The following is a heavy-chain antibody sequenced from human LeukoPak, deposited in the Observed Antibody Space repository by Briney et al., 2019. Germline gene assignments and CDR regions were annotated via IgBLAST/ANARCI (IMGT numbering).Heavy chain of an antibody. V-gene: IGHV3-7*03. CDR2: IKQDGSEK. CDR3: ARDPARATYYYGSGIFDY. CDR1: GFTFSSYW. Sequence: GGSLRLSCAASGFTFSSYWMSWVRQAPGKGLEWVANIKQDGSEKYYVDSVKGRFTISRDNAKNSLYLQMNSLRAEDTAVYYCARDPARATYYYGSGIFDYWSQGTLVTVSS. D-gene: IGHD3-10*01. J-gene: IGHJ4*02.